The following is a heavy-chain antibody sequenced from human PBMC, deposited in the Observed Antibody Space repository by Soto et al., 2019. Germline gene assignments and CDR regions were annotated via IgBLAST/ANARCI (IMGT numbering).Heavy chain of an antibody. CDR3: ARRPEWGWFDP. CDR2: IYYSGST. D-gene: IGHD2-8*01. CDR1: GGSISSYY. Sequence: SSETLSLTCTVSGGSISSYYWSWIRQPPGKGLEWIGYIYYSGSTNYNPSLKSRVTISVDTSKNQFSLKLSSVTAADTAVYYCARRPEWGWFDPWGQGTLVTVSS. V-gene: IGHV4-59*08. J-gene: IGHJ5*02.